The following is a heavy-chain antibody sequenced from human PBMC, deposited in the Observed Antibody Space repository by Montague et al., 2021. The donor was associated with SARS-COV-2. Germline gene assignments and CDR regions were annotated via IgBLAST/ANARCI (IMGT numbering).Heavy chain of an antibody. CDR1: GGSISSDGYY. V-gene: IGHV4-31*03. D-gene: IGHD3-10*02. CDR2: IYYSGST. CDR3: ASVDYLVQGVPSAEDALDF. Sequence: TLSLTCTVSGGSISSDGYYWSWLRQHPGKGLEWIGYIYYSGSTYYNPSLKSRVTISLDTSKNQFSLNLSSVTAADTAVYYCASVDYLVQGVPSAEDALDFWGQGTMVTVS. J-gene: IGHJ3*01.